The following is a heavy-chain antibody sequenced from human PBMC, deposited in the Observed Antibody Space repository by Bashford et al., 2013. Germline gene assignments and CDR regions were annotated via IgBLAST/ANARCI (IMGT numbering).Heavy chain of an antibody. V-gene: IGHV1-18*01. CDR2: ISAYTGDR. J-gene: IGHJ6*03. CDR3: ARLGGLEHERRGTYSNHMDV. Sequence: IVWVRQAPGQGLEWMGRISAYTGDREYADKFEGRITMTTDASTSTAYMELRTLRSGDTAVYFCARLGGLEHERRGTYSNHMDVWGQGTMVTVSS. D-gene: IGHD3-3*01.